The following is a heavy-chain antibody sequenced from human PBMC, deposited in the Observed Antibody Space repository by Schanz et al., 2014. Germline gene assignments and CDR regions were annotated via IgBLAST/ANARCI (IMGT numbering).Heavy chain of an antibody. J-gene: IGHJ3*01. CDR2: INAHTGNT. CDR1: GYIFGSHG. Sequence: QLMQSGSEVRKPGASVKVSCKASGYIFGSHGMTWVRQAPGQGPELMGWINAHTGNTQYAQKFQGRVNMTGDTVTTTMHLDLKMMRTDDTAIGYCARVHIASYHYSNPGAIDVWGQGTMVTVSS. CDR3: ARVHIASYHYSNPGAIDV. V-gene: IGHV1-18*01. D-gene: IGHD6-13*01.